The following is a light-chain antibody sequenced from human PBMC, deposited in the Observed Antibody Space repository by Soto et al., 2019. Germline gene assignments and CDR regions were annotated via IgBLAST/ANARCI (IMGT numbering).Light chain of an antibody. V-gene: IGKV3-15*01. CDR2: AAS. J-gene: IGKJ5*01. Sequence: EIVMTQSPATLSVSPGETATLSCRASQSVGNKLAWYQQKPGKAPRFLMYAASGRANGFTDRFRGSGSGTEFPLTISSLQSEDSAVYYCQQYNKWSLTFGQGTRLEIK. CDR3: QQYNKWSLT. CDR1: QSVGNK.